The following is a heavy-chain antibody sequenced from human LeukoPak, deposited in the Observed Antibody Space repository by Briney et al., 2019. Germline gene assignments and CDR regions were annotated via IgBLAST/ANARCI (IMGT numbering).Heavy chain of an antibody. CDR3: ARHMGIAVAGTFDY. D-gene: IGHD6-19*01. CDR2: IYYSGST. J-gene: IGHJ4*02. CDR1: GGSMSDYY. Sequence: SETLSLTCTVSGGSMSDYYWSWIRQPPGKGLEWIGHIYYSGSTNYNPSLKSRVTISVDTSKNEFSLKLGYVTAADTAVYYCARHMGIAVAGTFDYWGQGNLVTVSS. V-gene: IGHV4-59*08.